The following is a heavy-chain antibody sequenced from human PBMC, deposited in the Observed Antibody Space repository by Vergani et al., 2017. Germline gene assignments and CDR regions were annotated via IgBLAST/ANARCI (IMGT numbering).Heavy chain of an antibody. CDR1: GFSLSRFW. CDR2: IRPDGSAT. V-gene: IGHV3-7*01. CDR3: VILPRGPWNFDL. Sequence: EVQLVESGGGLVQPGGSLRLSCAASGFSLSRFWMSWVRQAPGKGLEWVAHIRPDGSATSSVDSVKGRFTISRDNTKNSLSLQMSGLRVEDTAVDYCVILPRGPWNFDLWCRGTLITFSS. D-gene: IGHD2/OR15-2a*01. J-gene: IGHJ2*01.